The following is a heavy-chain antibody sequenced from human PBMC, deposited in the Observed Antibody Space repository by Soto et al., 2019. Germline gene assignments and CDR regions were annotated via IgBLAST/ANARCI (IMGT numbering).Heavy chain of an antibody. V-gene: IGHV4-34*01. CDR1: GGSFSGYY. Sequence: QVQLQQWGAGLLKPSETLSLTCAVYGGSFSGYYWSWIRQPPGKGLEWIGEINHSGSTNYNPSLKSRVTLSVDTSKNQFPLKLSSVTAADTAVYYCARGVYYDSSGYRYFDYWGQGTLVTVSS. J-gene: IGHJ4*02. CDR3: ARGVYYDSSGYRYFDY. D-gene: IGHD3-22*01. CDR2: INHSGST.